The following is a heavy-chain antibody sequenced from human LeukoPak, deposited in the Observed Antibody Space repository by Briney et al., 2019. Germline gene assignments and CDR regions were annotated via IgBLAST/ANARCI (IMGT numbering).Heavy chain of an antibody. Sequence: GGSLRLSCAASGFTFSSYSMNWVRQAPGKGLEWVSSISSSSSYIYYADSVKGRFTISRDNSKNTLYLQMNSLRAEDTAVYYCAKSQGGGYYGGPEPYFDYWGQGTLVTVSS. CDR2: ISSSSSYI. V-gene: IGHV3-21*04. CDR1: GFTFSSYS. D-gene: IGHD3-22*01. J-gene: IGHJ4*02. CDR3: AKSQGGGYYGGPEPYFDY.